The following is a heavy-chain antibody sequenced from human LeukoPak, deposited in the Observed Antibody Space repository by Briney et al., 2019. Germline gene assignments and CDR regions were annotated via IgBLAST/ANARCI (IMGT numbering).Heavy chain of an antibody. CDR3: ARGDSAMDIDY. V-gene: IGHV1-69*06. CDR2: IIPIFGAA. CDR1: GGTFSTYV. D-gene: IGHD5-18*01. Sequence: ASVKVSCKASGGTFSTYVISWVRQAPGQGLEYMGRIIPIFGAANYAQKFQGRVRITAVKSTSTAYMELSGLSSEDTAIYYCARGDSAMDIDYWGQGTLVTVSP. J-gene: IGHJ4*02.